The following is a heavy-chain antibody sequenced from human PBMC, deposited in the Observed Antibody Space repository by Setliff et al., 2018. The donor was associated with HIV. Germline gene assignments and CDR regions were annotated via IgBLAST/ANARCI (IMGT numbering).Heavy chain of an antibody. CDR2: VFYTGFA. Sequence: SETLSLTCTVSGDSIRGYYWSWIRQPPGKGLEWMGYVFYTGFAAYNPSLKSRLTISVDTSKSQFSLRLTSATAADTAIYYCARQVSIPGVAITPVDYWGQGALVTVSS. CDR1: GDSIRGYY. J-gene: IGHJ4*02. V-gene: IGHV4-59*08. D-gene: IGHD5-12*01. CDR3: ARQVSIPGVAITPVDY.